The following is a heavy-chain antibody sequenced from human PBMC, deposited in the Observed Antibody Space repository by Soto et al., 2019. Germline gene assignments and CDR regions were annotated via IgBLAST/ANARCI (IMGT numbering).Heavy chain of an antibody. CDR3: ARGYYDFWSGYYYFDY. D-gene: IGHD3-3*01. CDR1: GFTFSDYY. J-gene: IGHJ4*02. Sequence: PGGSLRLSCAASGFTFSDYYMSWIRQAPGEGLEWVSDINSSGSTIYYADSVKGRFTISRDNAKNSLYLQMNSLRAEDTAVYYCARGYYDFWSGYYYFDYWGQGTLVTVSS. CDR2: INSSGSTI. V-gene: IGHV3-11*01.